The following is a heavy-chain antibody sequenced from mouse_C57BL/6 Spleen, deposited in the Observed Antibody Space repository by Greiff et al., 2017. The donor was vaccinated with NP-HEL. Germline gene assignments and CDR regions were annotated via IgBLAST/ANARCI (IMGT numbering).Heavy chain of an antibody. Sequence: VQLQQSGPELVKPGASVKISCKASGYAFSSSWMNWVKQRPGKGLEWIGRIYPGDGDTNYNGKFKGKATLTADKSSSTAYMQLSSLTSEDSAVYCCANYDYDRAWFAYWGQGTLVTVSA. D-gene: IGHD2-4*01. J-gene: IGHJ3*01. V-gene: IGHV1-82*01. CDR1: GYAFSSSW. CDR2: IYPGDGDT. CDR3: ANYDYDRAWFAY.